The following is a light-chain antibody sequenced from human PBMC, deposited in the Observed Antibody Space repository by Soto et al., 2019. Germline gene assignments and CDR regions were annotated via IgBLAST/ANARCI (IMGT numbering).Light chain of an antibody. CDR2: AAF. CDR1: EDINSR. Sequence: IEMTQSPSTLSASVGDTVTISCRASEDINSRLAWYQQKPGNAPKLLIYAAFILQSGVPSRFRGYGSGTDFPLSISSLQPEDFATYYCQQADSFPITFGQGTRLEI. V-gene: IGKV1-12*01. J-gene: IGKJ5*01. CDR3: QQADSFPIT.